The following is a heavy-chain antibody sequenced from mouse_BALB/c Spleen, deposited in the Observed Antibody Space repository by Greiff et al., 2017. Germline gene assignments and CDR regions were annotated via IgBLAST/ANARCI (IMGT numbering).Heavy chain of an antibody. D-gene: IGHD1-1*01. CDR1: GYSFTSGY. V-gene: IGHV3-8*02. J-gene: IGHJ1*01. Sequence: EVQLVESGPSLVKPSQTLSLSCSASGYSFTSGYWNWIRKFPGNKLEYMGDISYSGSTTYNPSLKSRISITPDTSSSQYYLQLNSLTTEDTAAYYCARLPLLLRYRYFDYWGAGTTVTVSS. CDR2: ISYSGST. CDR3: ARLPLLLRYRYFDY.